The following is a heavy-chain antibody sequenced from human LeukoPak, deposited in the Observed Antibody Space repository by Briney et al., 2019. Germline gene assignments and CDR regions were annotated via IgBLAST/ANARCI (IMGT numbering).Heavy chain of an antibody. CDR3: ARGVSVGAALLWFDP. J-gene: IGHJ5*02. V-gene: IGHV4-4*07. D-gene: IGHD1-26*01. Sequence: SETLSLTCTVSGGSISSYSWSWIRQPAGKGLEWIGRIYTGGSTNYNPSLKSRVTMSIDTSKNQFSLKLSSVTAADTAVYYCARGVSVGAALLWFDPWGQGTLVTVSS. CDR2: IYTGGST. CDR1: GGSISSYS.